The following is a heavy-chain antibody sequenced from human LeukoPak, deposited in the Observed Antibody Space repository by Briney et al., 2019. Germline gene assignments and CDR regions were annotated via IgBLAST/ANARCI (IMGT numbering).Heavy chain of an antibody. J-gene: IGHJ4*02. D-gene: IGHD3-10*01. CDR3: ARGRGSYSLDY. Sequence: PGGSLRLSCAASGFTFSFYNMDWVRQAPGKGLEWVSYISRDSITTYYADSVKGRFTISRDNAKNSLYLQMNSLRAEDTAVYYCARGRGSYSLDYWGQGTLVTVSS. V-gene: IGHV3-48*01. CDR2: ISRDSITT. CDR1: GFTFSFYN.